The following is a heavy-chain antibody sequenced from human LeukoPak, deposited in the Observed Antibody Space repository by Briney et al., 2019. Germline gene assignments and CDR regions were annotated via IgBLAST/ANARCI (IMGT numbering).Heavy chain of an antibody. CDR2: INHSGST. CDR1: GGSFSGYY. Sequence: SETLSLTCAVYGGSFSGYYWSWIRQPPGKGLEWIGEINHSGSTNYNPSLKSRVTISVDTSKTQSSLKLSSVTAADTAVYYCARVASRQSSYGFDYWGQGTLVTVSS. V-gene: IGHV4-34*01. D-gene: IGHD5-18*01. CDR3: ARVASRQSSYGFDY. J-gene: IGHJ4*02.